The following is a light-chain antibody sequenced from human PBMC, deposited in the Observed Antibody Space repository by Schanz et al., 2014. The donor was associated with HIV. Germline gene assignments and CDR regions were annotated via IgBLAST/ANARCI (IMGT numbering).Light chain of an antibody. CDR1: QSVSSF. Sequence: DIVLTQSPATLSLSPGERATLSCRASQSVSSFLAWYQQKPGQAPRLLIYSASYRAPGVPARFSGSGSGTDFTLTISNLEPEDVAVYDCQQYANSPPYSFGQGTKLEIK. CDR2: SAS. V-gene: IGKV3-11*01. J-gene: IGKJ2*01. CDR3: QQYANSPPYS.